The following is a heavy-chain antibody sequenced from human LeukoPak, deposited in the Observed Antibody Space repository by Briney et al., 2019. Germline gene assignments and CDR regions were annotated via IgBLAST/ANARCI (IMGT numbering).Heavy chain of an antibody. Sequence: SETLSLTCTVSGGSVSGYYWSWIRQPPGKGLEWIGYTYSSGSTTYNPSLKSRVTISLDTSKNQFSLKLTSVTAADTAVYYCARDFPSPLYYDFWSGLDAFDIWGQGTMVTVSS. CDR3: ARDFPSPLYYDFWSGLDAFDI. J-gene: IGHJ3*02. V-gene: IGHV4-59*02. D-gene: IGHD3-3*01. CDR2: TYSSGST. CDR1: GGSVSGYY.